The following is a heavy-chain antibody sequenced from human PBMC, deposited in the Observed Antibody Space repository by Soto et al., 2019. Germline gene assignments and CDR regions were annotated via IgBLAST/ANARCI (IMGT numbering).Heavy chain of an antibody. Sequence: QVQLQESGPGLVKSSQTLSLTCTVSGGSISSDGNYWSWIRQHPGKGLEWIGYIYYSGSTYYNPSLKSRVTISVDTSKNQCSLKLNSVTAADTAVYYGARARMVRGIIYYYGMDVWGQGTTVTVSS. D-gene: IGHD3-10*01. J-gene: IGHJ6*02. CDR1: GGSISSDGNY. CDR3: ARARMVRGIIYYYGMDV. V-gene: IGHV4-31*03. CDR2: IYYSGST.